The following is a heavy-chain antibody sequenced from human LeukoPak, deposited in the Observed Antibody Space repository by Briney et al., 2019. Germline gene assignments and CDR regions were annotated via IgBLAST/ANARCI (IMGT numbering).Heavy chain of an antibody. CDR2: INHSGST. D-gene: IGHD2-21*02. CDR3: ARLNSYCGGDCYLGPDAFDI. Sequence: PSETLSLTCAVYGGSFSGYYWSWIRQPPGKRLEWIGEINHSGSTNYNPSLKSRVTISVDTSKNQFSLKLSSVTAADTAVYYCARLNSYCGGDCYLGPDAFDIWGQGTMVTVSS. J-gene: IGHJ3*02. CDR1: GGSFSGYY. V-gene: IGHV4-34*01.